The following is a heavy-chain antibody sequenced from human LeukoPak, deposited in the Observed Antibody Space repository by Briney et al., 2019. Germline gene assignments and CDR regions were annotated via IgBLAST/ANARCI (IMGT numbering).Heavy chain of an antibody. V-gene: IGHV3-30*18. D-gene: IGHD3-10*01. CDR2: ISHDGTYI. J-gene: IGHJ6*02. CDR3: AKDFAPYGSYYYYGMDV. CDR1: NFIFSAYG. Sequence: SLRLSCEASNFIFSAYGMHWVRQAPGMGLEWVTAISHDGTYIYYADIVKGRFTVSRDNSRNTLYLQMSSLREDDTAVYYCAKDFAPYGSYYYYGMDVWGQGTTVTVSS.